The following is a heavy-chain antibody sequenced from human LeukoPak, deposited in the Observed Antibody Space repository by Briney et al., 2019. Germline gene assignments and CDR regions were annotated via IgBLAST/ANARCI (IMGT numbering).Heavy chain of an antibody. V-gene: IGHV4-39*01. CDR2: IYYSGST. J-gene: IGHJ4*02. CDR1: GGSISSSIYY. Sequence: PSETLSLTRTDSGGSISSSIYYWGWIRQPPGKGLEWIGCIYYSGSTYYNPSLKSRVTISVDTSKNQFSLKLSSVTASDTAVYYCARRGSSTQRFDYWGQGTLVTVSS. D-gene: IGHD6-13*01. CDR3: ARRGSSTQRFDY.